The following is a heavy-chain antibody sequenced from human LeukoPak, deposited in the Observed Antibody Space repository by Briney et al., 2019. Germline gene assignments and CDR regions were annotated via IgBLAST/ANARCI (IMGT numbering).Heavy chain of an antibody. J-gene: IGHJ4*02. V-gene: IGHV1-8*01. D-gene: IGHD6-19*01. CDR1: GYTFTIYD. Sequence: ASVKVSCKASGYTFTIYDINWVRQATGQGLEWMGWMNPNSGNTGYAQKFQGRVTMTRNTSISTAYMELSSLRSEDTAVYYCARVRPRWRLIAVAVVLDYWGQGTLVTVSS. CDR3: ARVRPRWRLIAVAVVLDY. CDR2: MNPNSGNT.